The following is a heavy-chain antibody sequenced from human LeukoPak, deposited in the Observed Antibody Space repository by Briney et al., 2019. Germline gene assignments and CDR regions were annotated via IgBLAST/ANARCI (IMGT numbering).Heavy chain of an antibody. CDR1: VGTFSIYA. Sequence: SVKVSCTASVGTFSIYAISWVRQAPGQGLEWMGRIIPILGIANYAQKFQGRVTITADKPTSTAYMELSSLRSEDTAVYYCAGAYCSSTSCYWFDYWGQGTLVTVSS. CDR3: AGAYCSSTSCYWFDY. V-gene: IGHV1-69*04. CDR2: IIPILGIA. J-gene: IGHJ4*02. D-gene: IGHD2-2*01.